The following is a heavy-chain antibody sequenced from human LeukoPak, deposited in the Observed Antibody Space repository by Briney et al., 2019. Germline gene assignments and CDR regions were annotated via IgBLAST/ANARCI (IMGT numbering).Heavy chain of an antibody. D-gene: IGHD3-22*01. CDR2: INHSGST. J-gene: IGHJ4*02. CDR1: GGSFSGYY. Sequence: SETLSLTCAVYGGSFSGYYWSWIRQPPGKGLEWIGEINHSGSTNYNPSLKSRVTISVDTSKNRFSLKLSSVTAADTAVYYCARRYYAHFDYWGQGTLVTVSS. V-gene: IGHV4-34*01. CDR3: ARRYYAHFDY.